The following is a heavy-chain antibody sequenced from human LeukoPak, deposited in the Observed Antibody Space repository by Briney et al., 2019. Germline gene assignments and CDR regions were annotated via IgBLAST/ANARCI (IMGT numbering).Heavy chain of an antibody. CDR2: INPNSGGT. Sequence: GASVKVSCKASGYTFTGYYMRWVRQAPGQGLEWMGWINPNSGGTNYAQKFQGRVTMTRDTSISTAYMELSRLRSDDTAVYYCARGPIAAAGSPSRSWFDPWGQGTLVTVSS. CDR1: GYTFTGYY. D-gene: IGHD6-13*01. V-gene: IGHV1-2*02. CDR3: ARGPIAAAGSPSRSWFDP. J-gene: IGHJ5*02.